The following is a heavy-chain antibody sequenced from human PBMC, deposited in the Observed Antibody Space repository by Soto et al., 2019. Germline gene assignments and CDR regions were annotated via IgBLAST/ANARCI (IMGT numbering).Heavy chain of an antibody. CDR3: ARDSQPYYDFWSGYYTGWFDP. CDR1: GCTFRSYA. Sequence: SSVKVSCKASGCTFRSYAISWVRQAPGQGLEWMGWISPIFGTTNYAQKFQGRVTMTTDESTSTAYMELRSLRSDDTAVYYCARDSQPYYDFWSGYYTGWFDPWGQGTLVTVS. D-gene: IGHD3-3*01. J-gene: IGHJ5*02. CDR2: ISPIFGTT. V-gene: IGHV1-69*05.